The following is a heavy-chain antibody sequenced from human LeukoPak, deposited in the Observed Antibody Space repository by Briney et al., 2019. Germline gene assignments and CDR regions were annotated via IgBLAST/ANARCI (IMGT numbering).Heavy chain of an antibody. CDR2: IYHSGST. J-gene: IGHJ4*02. D-gene: IGHD3-16*02. CDR1: GGSISSSNW. Sequence: PSGTLSLTCVVSGGSISSSNWWSWVRQPPGKGLEWIGEIYHSGSTNYNPSLNSRVTISRDTSKNQFSLKLTSMTAADTAVYFCARGYDYIWGTFRSPPFFDYWGQGTLVTVSS. CDR3: ARGYDYIWGTFRSPPFFDY. V-gene: IGHV4-4*02.